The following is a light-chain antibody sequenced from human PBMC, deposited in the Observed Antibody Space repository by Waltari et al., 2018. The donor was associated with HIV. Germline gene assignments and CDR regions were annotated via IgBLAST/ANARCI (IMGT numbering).Light chain of an antibody. CDR1: QGISSD. Sequence: DIQMSQSPSSVSASVGDRVTMTCRASQGISSDLAWYQQRPGKAEKLLIYAASSLQSGVPSRFSGSGSGTDFTLTISSLQPEDFATYYCQQANTHPLTFGGGTKVE. CDR3: QQANTHPLT. V-gene: IGKV1-12*01. J-gene: IGKJ4*01. CDR2: AAS.